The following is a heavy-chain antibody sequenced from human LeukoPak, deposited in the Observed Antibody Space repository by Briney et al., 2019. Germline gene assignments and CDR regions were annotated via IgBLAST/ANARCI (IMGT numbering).Heavy chain of an antibody. Sequence: ASVKVSCKASGYTFTSYGISWVRQAPGQGLEWMGWISAYNGNTNYAQKLQGRVTMTTDTSTSTAYMELRRLRSDDTAVYYCARAHRGPSWFDPWGQGTLVTVSS. CDR3: ARAHRGPSWFDP. CDR2: ISAYNGNT. J-gene: IGHJ5*02. D-gene: IGHD3-10*01. V-gene: IGHV1-18*01. CDR1: GYTFTSYG.